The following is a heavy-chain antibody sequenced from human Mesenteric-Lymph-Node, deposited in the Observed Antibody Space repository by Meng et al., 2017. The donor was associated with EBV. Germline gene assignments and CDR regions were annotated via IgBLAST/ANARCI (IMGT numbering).Heavy chain of an antibody. V-gene: IGHV4-61*01. CDR3: ATGGILGGFGT. J-gene: IGHJ5*02. Sequence: QGQLQESGPGLVRPSGTLALTGTVSGGSVSGSTYWWTWIRQPPGKGLEWIGYIYYSGRNNYSPALKSRVTISVDTSKNQFSLKLTSVTAADTALYYCATGGILGGFGTWGQGALVTVSS. D-gene: IGHD3-16*01. CDR1: GGSVSGSTYW. CDR2: IYYSGRN.